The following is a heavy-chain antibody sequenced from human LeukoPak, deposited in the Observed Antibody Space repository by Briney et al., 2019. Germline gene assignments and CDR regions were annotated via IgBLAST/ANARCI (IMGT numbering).Heavy chain of an antibody. CDR1: GYTFTSYY. CDR3: ARGIFPYYYDSSGYYFDY. CDR2: INPSGGST. J-gene: IGHJ4*02. V-gene: IGHV1-46*01. Sequence: GASVKVSCKASGYTFTSYYMHWVRQAPGQGLEWMGIINPSGGSTSYAQKFQGRVTMTRDTSTSTVYMELSSLRSEDTAVYYCARGIFPYYYDSSGYYFDYWGQGTLVTVSS. D-gene: IGHD3-22*01.